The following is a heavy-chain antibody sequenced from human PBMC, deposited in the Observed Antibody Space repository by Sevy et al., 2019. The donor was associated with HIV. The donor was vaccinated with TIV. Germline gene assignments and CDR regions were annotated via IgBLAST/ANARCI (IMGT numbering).Heavy chain of an antibody. CDR3: AREEEDYVWGTSRDLTFFDY. V-gene: IGHV3-21*01. CDR1: GFTFSSYT. J-gene: IGHJ4*02. Sequence: GGSLRLSCAVSGFTFSSYTMNWVRQAPGKGLEWVSSISSSSSYIYYADSVKGRFTISRDNAKNALYLQMDSLRAEDTAVDYWAREEEDYVWGTSRDLTFFDYWGQGTLVTVSS. D-gene: IGHD3-16*02. CDR2: ISSSSSYI.